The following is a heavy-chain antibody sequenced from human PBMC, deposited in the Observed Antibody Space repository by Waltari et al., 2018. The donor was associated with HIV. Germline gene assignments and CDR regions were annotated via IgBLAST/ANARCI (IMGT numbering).Heavy chain of an antibody. J-gene: IGHJ6*02. D-gene: IGHD2-2*01. CDR3: ARLRSTQYYYYGMDV. CDR1: GGSISSYY. V-gene: IGHV4-59*01. CDR2: IYYSGST. Sequence: QVQLQESGPGLVKPSETLSLACTVSGGSISSYYWSWIRQPPGKGLEWIGYIYYSGSTNYNPSLKSRVTISVDTSKNQFSLKLSSVTAADTAVYYCARLRSTQYYYYGMDVWGQGTTVTVSS.